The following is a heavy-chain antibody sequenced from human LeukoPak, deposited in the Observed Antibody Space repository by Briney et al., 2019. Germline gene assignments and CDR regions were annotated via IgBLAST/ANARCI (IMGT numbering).Heavy chain of an antibody. CDR3: ARVAPYGERQSTDAFDI. Sequence: PSQTLSLTCTVSGGSISSGGYYWSWIRQHPGKGLEWIGYIYYSGSTYYNPSLKSRVAISVDTSKNQFSLKLSSVTAADTAVYYCARVAPYGERQSTDAFDIWGQGTMVTVSS. CDR2: IYYSGST. CDR1: GGSISSGGYY. D-gene: IGHD4-17*01. J-gene: IGHJ3*02. V-gene: IGHV4-31*03.